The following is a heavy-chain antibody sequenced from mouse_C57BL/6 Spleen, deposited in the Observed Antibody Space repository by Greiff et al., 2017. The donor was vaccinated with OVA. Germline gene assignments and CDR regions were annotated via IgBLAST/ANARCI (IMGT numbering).Heavy chain of an antibody. CDR3: AREGYGNSYAMDY. CDR2: ISDGGSYT. D-gene: IGHD2-10*02. J-gene: IGHJ4*01. CDR1: GFTFSSYA. Sequence: EVMLVESGGGLVKPGGSLKLSCAASGFTFSSYAMSWVRQTPEKRLEWVATISDGGSYTYYPDNVKGRFTISRDNAKNNLYLQMGHLKSEDTAMYYCAREGYGNSYAMDYWGQGTSVTVA. V-gene: IGHV5-4*01.